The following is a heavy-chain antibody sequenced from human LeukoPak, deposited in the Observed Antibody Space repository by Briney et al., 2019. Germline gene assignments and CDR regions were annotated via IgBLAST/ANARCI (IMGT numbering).Heavy chain of an antibody. CDR2: ISSNSSTT. V-gene: IGHV3-48*01. Sequence: GWSLRLSCVASGFTFSSYSMNWVRQAPGKGLEWISYISSNSSTTFYADSVKGRFTISRDNAKNSLYVQMNSLRAEDTAIYYCARDGLMDVWGTGTTVTVSS. CDR3: ARDGLMDV. J-gene: IGHJ6*03. CDR1: GFTFSSYS.